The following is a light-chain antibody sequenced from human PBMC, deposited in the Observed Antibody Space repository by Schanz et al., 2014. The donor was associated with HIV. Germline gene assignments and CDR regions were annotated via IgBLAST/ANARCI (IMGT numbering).Light chain of an antibody. Sequence: DIQMTQSPSSLSTSVGDRVTITCRASQDINNYLAWYQQKPGTAPNLLIFAASTLQSGVPSRFSGSGSGTDFTLTISSLQPEDVATYYCQKYNSAPWTFGQGTKVEI. CDR3: QKYNSAPWT. CDR1: QDINNY. V-gene: IGKV1-27*01. J-gene: IGKJ1*01. CDR2: AAS.